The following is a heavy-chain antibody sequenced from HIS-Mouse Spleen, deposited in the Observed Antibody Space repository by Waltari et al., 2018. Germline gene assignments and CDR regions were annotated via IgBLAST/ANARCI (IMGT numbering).Heavy chain of an antibody. CDR2: IYWDDDK. CDR1: GFSLSTSGVG. V-gene: IGHV2-5*02. CDR3: AYRTGDREAFDY. Sequence: QITLKESGPTLVKPTQTLTLTCTFSGFSLSTSGVGVGWIRQPPGKALEWLALIYWDDDKRYSPSLKSRVTITKDTSKNQVVLTMTNMDPVDTATYYCAYRTGDREAFDYWGQGSLVTVSS. D-gene: IGHD1-1*01. J-gene: IGHJ4*02.